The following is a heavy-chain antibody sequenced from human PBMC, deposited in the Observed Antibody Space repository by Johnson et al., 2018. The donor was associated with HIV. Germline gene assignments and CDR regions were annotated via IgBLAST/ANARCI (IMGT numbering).Heavy chain of an antibody. CDR1: GFTFSSYA. J-gene: IGHJ3*02. CDR2: ISYDGNNK. CDR3: ARAYTYGAFDI. V-gene: IGHV3-30*14. D-gene: IGHD5-18*01. Sequence: QVQLVESGGGLVQPGGSLRLSCAASGFTFSSYAMHWVRQAPGKGLEWVAVISYDGNNKYYADSVKGRFTISRDNSKSTLYLQMNSLRAEDTAVYYCARAYTYGAFDIWGQGTMVTVSS.